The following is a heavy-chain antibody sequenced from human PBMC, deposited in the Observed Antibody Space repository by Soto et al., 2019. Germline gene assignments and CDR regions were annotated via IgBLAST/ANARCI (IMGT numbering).Heavy chain of an antibody. J-gene: IGHJ6*02. Sequence: QVQLVQSGAEVRKPGSSVRVSCKASGGSFNRHTISWVRQAPGQGLEWMGGIIPIFGTANHAQKFQGRVTIIADESTSTVYMELSSLRSDDTAIYYCARAAKNYYYGMDVWGQGTTVTVSS. CDR1: GGSFNRHT. CDR2: IIPIFGTA. V-gene: IGHV1-69*01. CDR3: ARAAKNYYYGMDV.